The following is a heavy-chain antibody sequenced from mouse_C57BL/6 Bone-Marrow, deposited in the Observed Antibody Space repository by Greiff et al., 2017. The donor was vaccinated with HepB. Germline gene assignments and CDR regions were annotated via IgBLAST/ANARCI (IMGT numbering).Heavy chain of an antibody. Sequence: EVKVVESEGGLVQPGSSMKLSCTASGFTFSDYYMAWVRQVPEKGLEWVANINYDGSSTYYLDSLKSRFIISRDNAKNILYLQMSSLKSEDTATYYCARGPHYYGSSLWFAYWGKGTLVTVSA. CDR2: INYDGSST. CDR3: ARGPHYYGSSLWFAY. V-gene: IGHV5-16*01. J-gene: IGHJ3*01. D-gene: IGHD1-1*01. CDR1: GFTFSDYY.